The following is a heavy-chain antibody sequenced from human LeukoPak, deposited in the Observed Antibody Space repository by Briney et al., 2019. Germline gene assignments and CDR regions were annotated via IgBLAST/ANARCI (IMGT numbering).Heavy chain of an antibody. Sequence: GGSLRLSCAAYGFTFSSYSKNWVRQAPGKGLEWVSSISSSSSYIYYADSVKGRFTISRDNAKNSLYLQMNSLRAEDTAVYYCTRISVVSTFRSPKYYFDYWGQGTLVTVSS. V-gene: IGHV3-21*01. CDR1: GFTFSSYS. CDR2: ISSSSSYI. CDR3: TRISVVSTFRSPKYYFDY. D-gene: IGHD2/OR15-2a*01. J-gene: IGHJ4*02.